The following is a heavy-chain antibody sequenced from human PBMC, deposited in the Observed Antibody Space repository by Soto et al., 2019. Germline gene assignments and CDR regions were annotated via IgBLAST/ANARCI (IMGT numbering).Heavy chain of an antibody. CDR1: GDSISSNSAA. CDR2: TYYRSKWYN. D-gene: IGHD6-19*01. J-gene: IGHJ6*02. V-gene: IGHV6-1*01. Sequence: PSQTLSLTCAISGDSISSNSAAWNWIRQSPSRGLEWLGRTYYRSKWYNDYAVSVKSRITVNPDTSKNQFSLQLSSVAPEDTAVYYCTREQWLVGRHYYGMVVWGQATTGTVSS. CDR3: TREQWLVGRHYYGMVV.